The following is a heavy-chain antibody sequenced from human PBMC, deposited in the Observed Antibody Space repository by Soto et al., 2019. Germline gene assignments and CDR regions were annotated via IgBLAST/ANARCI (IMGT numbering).Heavy chain of an antibody. D-gene: IGHD4-17*01. CDR1: GFTFSSYA. Sequence: EVQLLESGGGLVQPGGSLRLSCAASGFTFSSYAMSGVRQAPGKGLEWVSAISGSGGSTYYADSVKGRFTISRDNSKNTRYLQMKSLRAEDTAVYYCANFGGTTVTNPSQYYYYYYCMDVWGQGTTVTVSS. J-gene: IGHJ6*02. CDR3: ANFGGTTVTNPSQYYYYYYCMDV. CDR2: ISGSGGST. V-gene: IGHV3-23*01.